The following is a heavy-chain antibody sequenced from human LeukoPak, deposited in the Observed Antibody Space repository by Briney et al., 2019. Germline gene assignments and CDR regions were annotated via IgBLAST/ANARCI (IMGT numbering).Heavy chain of an antibody. V-gene: IGHV3-7*01. J-gene: IGHJ4*02. CDR3: ARDRNTDFWSGYYTNYFDH. CDR1: GFTFSNYW. D-gene: IGHD3-3*01. CDR2: IKQDGSEK. Sequence: GGSLRLSCAASGFTFSNYWMSWVRQAPGKRLEWVATIKQDGSEKYFADTVKSRFTIYRDNAKNSLYLQMNSLRAEDTAVYYCARDRNTDFWSGYYTNYFDHWGQGTLVTVSS.